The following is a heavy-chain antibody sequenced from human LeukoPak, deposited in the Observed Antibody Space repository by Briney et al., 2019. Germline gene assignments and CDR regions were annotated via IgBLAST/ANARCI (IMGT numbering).Heavy chain of an antibody. D-gene: IGHD5-24*01. CDR3: ARVDGVTNWFDP. V-gene: IGHV1-18*01. J-gene: IGHJ5*02. Sequence: GASVKVSCKASGYTFTSYGISWVRQAPGQGLEWMGWISAYNGNTNYAQKLQGRVTMTTDTSTSTAYMEPSSLRSEDTAVYYCARVDGVTNWFDPWGQGTLVTVSS. CDR2: ISAYNGNT. CDR1: GYTFTSYG.